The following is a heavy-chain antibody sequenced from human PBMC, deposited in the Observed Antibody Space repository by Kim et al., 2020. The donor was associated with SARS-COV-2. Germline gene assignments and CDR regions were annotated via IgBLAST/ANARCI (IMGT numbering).Heavy chain of an antibody. CDR3: ARAGLNTGPLRTNCLDP. CDR2: ITTDSEYI. Sequence: GGSLRLSCVASGFIFDTYDMSWVRQAPGKGLEWISSITTDSEYIYYADSVRGRFTFSRDNAKNLVYLQMNSLRAEDTAIYYCARAGLNTGPLRTNCLDPWGRGTLVTVSS. CDR1: GFIFDTYD. D-gene: IGHD2-8*02. V-gene: IGHV3-21*06. J-gene: IGHJ5*02.